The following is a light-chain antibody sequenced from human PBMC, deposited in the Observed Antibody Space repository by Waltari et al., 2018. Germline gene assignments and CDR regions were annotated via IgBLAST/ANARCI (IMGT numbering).Light chain of an antibody. CDR2: GTR. CDR1: YSNIGNNP. V-gene: IGLV1-44*01. Sequence: QSVLTQPPSASGTPGQRVTISCSGSYSNIGNNPVNWYQQLPGTAPKLLIPGTRRRPSGAPGRSAGSQSGTSVSLAISGLQSDDEADYYCATWDGSLEGYVFGTGTKVSVL. CDR3: ATWDGSLEGYV. J-gene: IGLJ1*01.